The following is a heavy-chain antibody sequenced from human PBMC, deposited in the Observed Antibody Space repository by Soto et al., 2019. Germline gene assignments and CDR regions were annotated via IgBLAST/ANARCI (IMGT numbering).Heavy chain of an antibody. CDR1: GFAFNTYG. J-gene: IGHJ4*02. CDR3: ASAAGAFDN. CDR2: IWFDGSIK. V-gene: IGHV3-33*01. Sequence: QVQLVESGGGVVQPGRSLRLSCAAYGFAFNTYGMHWVRQAPGKELEWVAVIWFDGSIKYYADSVKGRFTISRDNFKDTLYLQMNSLRGEDTAVYYCASAAGAFDNWGQGTLVTVSS. D-gene: IGHD6-13*01.